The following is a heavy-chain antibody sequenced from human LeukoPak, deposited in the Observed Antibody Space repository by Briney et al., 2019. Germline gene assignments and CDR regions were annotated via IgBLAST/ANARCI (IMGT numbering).Heavy chain of an antibody. D-gene: IGHD4-11*01. Sequence: GGSLRLSCAASGFTFSDYYMSWIRQAPGKGLEWVSYISSSGSTIYYADSVKGRFTTSRDNAKNSLYLQMNSLRAEDTAVYYCARRGYSNYVYYFDYWGQGTLVTVSS. J-gene: IGHJ4*02. CDR1: GFTFSDYY. CDR2: ISSSGSTI. CDR3: ARRGYSNYVYYFDY. V-gene: IGHV3-11*04.